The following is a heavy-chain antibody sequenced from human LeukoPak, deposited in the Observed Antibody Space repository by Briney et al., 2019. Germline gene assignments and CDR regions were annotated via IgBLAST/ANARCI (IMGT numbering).Heavy chain of an antibody. Sequence: SGGSLRLSCVASGFIFADYAMHWVRQAPGKGLEWVAGIGWNSGTKGYGDSVKGRFTISRDNVKNSLYLQMNSLRVEDMALYYCAKGSRYQFLLNAFDRWGQGTMVTVSS. CDR1: GFIFADYA. CDR2: IGWNSGTK. CDR3: AKGSRYQFLLNAFDR. D-gene: IGHD2-15*01. V-gene: IGHV3-9*03. J-gene: IGHJ3*02.